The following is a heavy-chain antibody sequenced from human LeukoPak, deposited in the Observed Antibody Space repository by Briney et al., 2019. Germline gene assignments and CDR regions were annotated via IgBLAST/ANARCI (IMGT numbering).Heavy chain of an antibody. V-gene: IGHV3-23*01. J-gene: IGHJ4*02. CDR3: ARDRDRGDSGSYLYYFDY. Sequence: GGSLRLSCAASGFTFSSYAMSWVRQAPGKGLEWVSAISGSGGSTYYADSVKGRFTISRDNSKNTLYLQMNSLRAEDTAVYYCARDRDRGDSGSYLYYFDYWGQGTLVTVSS. CDR1: GFTFSSYA. CDR2: ISGSGGST. D-gene: IGHD1-26*01.